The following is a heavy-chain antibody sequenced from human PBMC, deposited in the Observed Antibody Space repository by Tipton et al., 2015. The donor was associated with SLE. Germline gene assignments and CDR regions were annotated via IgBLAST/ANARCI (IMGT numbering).Heavy chain of an antibody. CDR3: ARDARGTYAFGPFDI. V-gene: IGHV4-59*11. CDR2: IHYSGTT. J-gene: IGHJ3*02. D-gene: IGHD1-26*01. CDR1: GVSLSSHY. Sequence: TLSLTCTVSGVSLSSHYWSWIRQSPGKGLEWIGDIHYSGTTNYNPSLRGRVTVSVDTSKNQFSLHLSSVTAADTAIYYCARDARGTYAFGPFDIWGQGAMVTVSS.